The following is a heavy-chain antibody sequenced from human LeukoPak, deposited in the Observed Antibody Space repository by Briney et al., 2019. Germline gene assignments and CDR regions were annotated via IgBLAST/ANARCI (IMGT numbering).Heavy chain of an antibody. CDR2: IYYSGST. J-gene: IGHJ4*02. CDR3: ARDRAYCSGDCYSTIFDY. Sequence: PSETLSLTCTVSGGSISSSSYYWGWIRQPPGKGLEWIGSIYYSGSTYYNPSLKSRVTISVDTSKNQFSLKLSSVTAADTAVYYCARDRAYCSGDCYSTIFDYWGQGTLVTVSS. CDR1: GGSISSSSYY. V-gene: IGHV4-39*07. D-gene: IGHD2-21*02.